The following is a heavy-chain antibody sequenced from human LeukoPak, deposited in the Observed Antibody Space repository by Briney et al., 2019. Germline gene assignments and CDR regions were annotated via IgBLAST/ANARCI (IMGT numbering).Heavy chain of an antibody. Sequence: SETLSLTCTVSGYSISSGYYWGWIRQPPGKGLEWIGSIYHSGSTYYNPSLKSRVTISVDTSKNQFSLKLSSVTAADTAVYYCARSGGYFDWLSHFDYWGQGTLVTVSS. CDR2: IYHSGST. V-gene: IGHV4-38-2*02. J-gene: IGHJ4*02. CDR3: ARSGGYFDWLSHFDY. CDR1: GYSISSGYY. D-gene: IGHD3-9*01.